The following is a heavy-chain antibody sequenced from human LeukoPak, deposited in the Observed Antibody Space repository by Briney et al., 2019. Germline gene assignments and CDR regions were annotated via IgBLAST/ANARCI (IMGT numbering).Heavy chain of an antibody. V-gene: IGHV3-48*03. CDR3: TRRGGYFDY. D-gene: IGHD3-10*01. Sequence: PGGTLRLSCAVSGFTLSTYEMNWVRQAPGKGREWIPYISAGGLTTFCADSVKGRYTISRDNAKNTLYLQRNRLTIEDTAVYYCTRRGGYFDYWGQGSLVTVSS. CDR1: GFTLSTYE. CDR2: ISAGGLTT. J-gene: IGHJ4*02.